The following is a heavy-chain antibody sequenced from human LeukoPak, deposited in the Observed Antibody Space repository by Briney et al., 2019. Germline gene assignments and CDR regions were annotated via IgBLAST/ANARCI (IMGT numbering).Heavy chain of an antibody. CDR2: IGGSDGTT. J-gene: IGHJ4*02. CDR1: GFTFSRYA. CDR3: AKVLDSGSFPDY. V-gene: IGHV3-23*01. D-gene: IGHD1-26*01. Sequence: PGGSLRLSCAASGFTFSRYAMLWVRQSPGKGLEWVSAIGGSDGTTYYADSVKGRCIISRDNYKNILYLQINSLRVEDTAIYYCAKVLDSGSFPDYWGQGTLATVSS.